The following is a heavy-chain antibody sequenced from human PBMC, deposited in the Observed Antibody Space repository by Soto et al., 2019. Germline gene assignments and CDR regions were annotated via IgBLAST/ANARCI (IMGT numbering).Heavy chain of an antibody. V-gene: IGHV3-11*01. Sequence: QVQLVVSGGGLVKPGGALRISCAASGFTFSDYYLSWIRQAPGQGLEWVSYISSSGSIIYYADSVKGRFTISRDNAKNSLYLQMNSLRAEDTAVYSCALAGYDSHYYAVTPLSAGHFWGQGTLVTVSS. CDR2: ISSSGSII. J-gene: IGHJ4*02. D-gene: IGHD1-26*01. CDR3: ALAGYDSHYYAVTPLSAGHF. CDR1: GFTFSDYY.